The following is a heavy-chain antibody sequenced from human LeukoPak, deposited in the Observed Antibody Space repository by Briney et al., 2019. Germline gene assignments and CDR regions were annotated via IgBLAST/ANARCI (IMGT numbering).Heavy chain of an antibody. CDR1: GYTFTSYD. D-gene: IGHD3-22*01. J-gene: IGHJ4*02. Sequence: ASVKVSCKASGYTFTSYDINWVRQATGQGLEWMGWMNPNSGSTGYAQKLQGRVTMTTNTSTSTAYMELRSLRSDDTAVYYCARAGDSSGYYPSHLLDYWGQGTLVTVSS. CDR3: ARAGDSSGYYPSHLLDY. CDR2: MNPNSGST. V-gene: IGHV1-8*01.